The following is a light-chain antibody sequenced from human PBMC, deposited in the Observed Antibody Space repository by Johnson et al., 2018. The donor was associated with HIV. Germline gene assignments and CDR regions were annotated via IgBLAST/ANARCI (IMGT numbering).Light chain of an antibody. V-gene: IGLV1-51*02. CDR2: ENN. Sequence: QSVLTQPPSMSAAPGQKVTISCSGSSSNIGNNYVSWYQQLPGTAPKLLIFENNKRPSGIPDRFSGSKSGTSATLGITGLQTGDEADYYCGTWDNSLTAGVFGSVTKVTVL. J-gene: IGLJ1*01. CDR1: SSNIGNNY. CDR3: GTWDNSLTAGV.